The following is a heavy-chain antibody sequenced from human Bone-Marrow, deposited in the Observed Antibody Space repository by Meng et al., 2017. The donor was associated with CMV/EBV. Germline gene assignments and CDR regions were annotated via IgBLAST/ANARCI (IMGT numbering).Heavy chain of an antibody. Sequence: GGSLRLSCAAPGFTFSSYAMHWVRQAPGKGLEWVAVISYDGCNKYYADSVKGRFTISRDNSKNTLYLQMNSLRAEDTAVYYCAREGCSGGSCYSSYYYGMDVWGQGTTVTGSS. V-gene: IGHV3-30*04. J-gene: IGHJ6*01. CDR1: GFTFSSYA. CDR3: AREGCSGGSCYSSYYYGMDV. CDR2: ISYDGCNK. D-gene: IGHD2-15*01.